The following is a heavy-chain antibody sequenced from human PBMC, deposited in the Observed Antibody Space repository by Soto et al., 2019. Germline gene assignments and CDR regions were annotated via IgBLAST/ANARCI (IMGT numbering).Heavy chain of an antibody. J-gene: IGHJ4*02. V-gene: IGHV3-21*01. CDR2: ISSTSIKI. CDR1: GFTFSSYT. D-gene: IGHD1-26*01. CDR3: ARDTGGPLDY. Sequence: EVHLVESGGGLVKPGGSLRLSCAASGFTFSSYTMNWVRQAPGKGLEWVSTISSTSIKIYYADSLEGRFTVSRDNARDSLFLRMNSLRPEDTAVYFCARDTGGPLDYWGQGTLVTVSS.